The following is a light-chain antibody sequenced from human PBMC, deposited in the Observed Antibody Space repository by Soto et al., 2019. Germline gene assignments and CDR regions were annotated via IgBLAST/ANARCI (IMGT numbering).Light chain of an antibody. CDR3: ISYAGSNNLV. Sequence: QSALTQPPSASGSPGQSVTISCTGTSSDVGGYNYVSWYQQHPGKAPKLMIYEVSERPSGVPDRFSGSKSGNTASLTVSGLQAKDEADYYCISYAGSNNLVFGGGTKLTVL. CDR1: SSDVGGYNY. CDR2: EVS. V-gene: IGLV2-8*01. J-gene: IGLJ3*02.